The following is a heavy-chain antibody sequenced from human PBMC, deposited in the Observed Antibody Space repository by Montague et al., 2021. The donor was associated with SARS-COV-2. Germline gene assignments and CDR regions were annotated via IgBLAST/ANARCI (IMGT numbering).Heavy chain of an antibody. D-gene: IGHD5-24*01. Sequence: SRRLSCAASGFTFSSYWMHWVRQVPGRGLVWVSRVSPDGSDTTYTDSVEGRFIISKDNGKDTLYLAMSSLGAEDTAVYFCARGGRDGYHYPFDSWGRGTLVTVSS. V-gene: IGHV3-74*01. J-gene: IGHJ4*02. CDR1: GFTFSSYW. CDR3: ARGGRDGYHYPFDS. CDR2: VSPDGSDT.